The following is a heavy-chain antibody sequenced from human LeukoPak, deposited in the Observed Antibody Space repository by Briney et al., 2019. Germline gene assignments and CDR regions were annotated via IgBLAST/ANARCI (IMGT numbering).Heavy chain of an antibody. CDR2: INAGNGNT. CDR3: ARALGSGYDSLFDY. J-gene: IGHJ4*02. D-gene: IGHD5-12*01. Sequence: ASVKVSCKASGYTFTSYAMHWVRQAPGQRLEWMGWINAGNGNTKYSQKFQGRVTITRDTSASTAYMELSSLRSEDTAVYYCARALGSGYDSLFDYWGRGTLVTVSS. V-gene: IGHV1-3*01. CDR1: GYTFTSYA.